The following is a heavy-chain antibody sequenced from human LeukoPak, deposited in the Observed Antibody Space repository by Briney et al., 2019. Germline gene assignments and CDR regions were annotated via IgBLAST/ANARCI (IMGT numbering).Heavy chain of an antibody. J-gene: IGHJ6*02. CDR3: ARDNPSYSYGSYYYGMDV. D-gene: IGHD5-18*01. CDR1: GYTFTGYY. Sequence: GASVKVSCKASGYTFTGYYMHWVRQAPGQGLEWMGWINPNSGGTNYAQKFQGWVAMTRDTSISTAYMELSRLRSDDTAVYYCARDNPSYSYGSYYYGMDVWGQGTTVTVS. CDR2: INPNSGGT. V-gene: IGHV1-2*04.